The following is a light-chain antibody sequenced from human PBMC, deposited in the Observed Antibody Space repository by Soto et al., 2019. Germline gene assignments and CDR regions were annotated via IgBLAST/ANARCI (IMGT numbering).Light chain of an antibody. Sequence: QSVLTQPPSASATPGQTVTISCSGSSSNIGSNAVSWYQHFPGTAPKVLIYSDDQRPSGVPDRFSGSKSGTSASQAISGLQAEDEADYFCAAWGDSLNTWVFGGGTKVTV. CDR3: AAWGDSLNTWV. J-gene: IGLJ3*02. CDR1: SSNIGSNA. CDR2: SDD. V-gene: IGLV1-44*01.